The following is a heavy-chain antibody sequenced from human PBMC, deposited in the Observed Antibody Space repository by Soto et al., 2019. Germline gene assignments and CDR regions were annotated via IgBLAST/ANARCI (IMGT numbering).Heavy chain of an antibody. CDR3: ARHTPAISISDH. V-gene: IGHV4-39*01. CDR1: GGSLSSSSYY. D-gene: IGHD2-15*01. J-gene: IGHJ4*02. Sequence: PSETLSLTCTVSGGSLSSSSYYWGWIPQSPGKGLVWIGSSYYSGSTYYNPSLKSRVTISVDTSKNQFSLKLSSVSVADTAVYYCARHTPAISISDHWGQGTLVTVSS. CDR2: SYYSGST.